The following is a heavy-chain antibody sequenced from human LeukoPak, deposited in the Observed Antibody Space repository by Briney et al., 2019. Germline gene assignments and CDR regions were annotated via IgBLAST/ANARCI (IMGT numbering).Heavy chain of an antibody. V-gene: IGHV1-69*13. Sequence: SGKVSCKASRGTFSSYAISWVRQAPGQGLEWMGGITPIFGTANYAQKFQGRVTITADESTSTAYMELSSLRSDDTAVYYCARDISVRDAAWWFNPWGQGTLVTVSS. CDR2: ITPIFGTA. CDR3: ARDISVRDAAWWFNP. D-gene: IGHD5-24*01. J-gene: IGHJ5*02. CDR1: RGTFSSYA.